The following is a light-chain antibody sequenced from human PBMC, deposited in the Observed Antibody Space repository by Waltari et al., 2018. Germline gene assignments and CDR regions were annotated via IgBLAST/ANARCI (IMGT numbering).Light chain of an antibody. CDR2: EDN. J-gene: IGLJ3*02. CDR1: RSDVGRYDP. Sequence: QSALTQPASVSESPGQSITSSCTGSRSDVGRYDPVSWYQQHPEKAPQVIIFEDNKRPSGVSDRFSGSKSGNTASLTISGLRAEDEADYYCCSYADSWTWVFGGGTKLTVL. CDR3: CSYADSWTWV. V-gene: IGLV2-23*01.